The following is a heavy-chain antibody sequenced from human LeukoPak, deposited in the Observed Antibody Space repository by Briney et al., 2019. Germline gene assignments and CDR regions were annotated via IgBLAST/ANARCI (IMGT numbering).Heavy chain of an antibody. D-gene: IGHD3-22*01. V-gene: IGHV1-46*01. CDR1: GYTFTGYY. Sequence: ASVKVSCKASGYTFTGYYMHWVRQAPGQGLEWMGIINPSGGSTSYAQKFQGRVTMTRDTSTSTVYMELSSLRSEDTAVYYCAGLFSSGPLGGPWGQGTLVTVSS. CDR3: AGLFSSGPLGGP. CDR2: INPSGGST. J-gene: IGHJ5*02.